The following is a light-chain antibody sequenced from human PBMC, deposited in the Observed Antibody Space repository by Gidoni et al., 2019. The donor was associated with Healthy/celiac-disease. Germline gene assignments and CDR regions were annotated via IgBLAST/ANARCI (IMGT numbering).Light chain of an antibody. CDR3: QQRSNFLFP. CDR2: DAS. J-gene: IGKJ3*01. V-gene: IGKV3-11*01. Sequence: ERGLTQSPATLSLSPGERATLSCRASQSVSSYLAWYQQKPGQAPRLLIYDASNRATGIPARFSGSGSGTDFTLTISSLEPEDFAVYYCQQRSNFLFPFXPXTKVD. CDR1: QSVSSY.